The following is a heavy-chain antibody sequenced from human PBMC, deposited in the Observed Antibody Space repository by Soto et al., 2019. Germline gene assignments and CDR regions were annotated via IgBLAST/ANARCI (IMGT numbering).Heavy chain of an antibody. V-gene: IGHV4-34*01. CDR1: GESLTGYY. D-gene: IGHD2-15*01. Sequence: QVQLQQWGAGLLKPSETLALNCGVYGESLTGYYWSWIRQPPGKALEWIGEINHSGSINYIPSLKGRLTISVDTSNNQFSLRLRSVTAADAAVYYCARRRVAARSYYFDYWGQGNLVTVSS. J-gene: IGHJ4*02. CDR2: INHSGSI. CDR3: ARRRVAARSYYFDY.